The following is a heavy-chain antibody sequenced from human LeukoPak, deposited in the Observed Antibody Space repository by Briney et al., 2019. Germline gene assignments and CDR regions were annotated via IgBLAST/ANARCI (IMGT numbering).Heavy chain of an antibody. J-gene: IGHJ4*02. V-gene: IGHV3-30*02. D-gene: IGHD6-13*01. Sequence: AGGSLRLSCAASGFTFSSYGMHWVRQAPGKGREGVAFITYDGINKYYAECVKSRFTISRDDSKNTLYVQMNSLRGEDTAVYNSARDLRYSGWYYFDCWGQGTLVTVSS. CDR1: GFTFSSYG. CDR2: ITYDGINK. CDR3: ARDLRYSGWYYFDC.